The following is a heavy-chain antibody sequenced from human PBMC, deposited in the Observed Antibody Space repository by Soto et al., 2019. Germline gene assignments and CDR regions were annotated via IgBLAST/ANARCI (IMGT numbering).Heavy chain of an antibody. CDR3: ARGVENIVVVLDVFGYYGMDV. CDR2: INAGNGNR. V-gene: IGHV1-3*01. J-gene: IGHJ6*02. CDR1: GNCFTSYA. Sequence: GXSVQGASAATGNCFTSYALSWVRQAPGQMLEWIGWINAGNGNRKQSQKVQGRGTITSDTSASTAYMGLSSLRSEDAAVYFCARGVENIVVVLDVFGYYGMDVWGQGTKVTVSS. D-gene: IGHD2-2*01.